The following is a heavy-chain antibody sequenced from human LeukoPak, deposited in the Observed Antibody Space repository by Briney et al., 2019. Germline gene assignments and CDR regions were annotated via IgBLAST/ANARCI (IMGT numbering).Heavy chain of an antibody. J-gene: IGHJ5*02. CDR2: LSGSGGIT. CDR3: AKRTDVLTGYYNA. Sequence: PGGSLRLSCGPSGFTFSSYAMSWVRQAPGKGLEWVSHLSGSGGITYYADSVKGRFTISRDNSKNTLYLQMNSLRADDTAVYYCAKRTDVLTGYYNAWGLGTLVTVSS. CDR1: GFTFSSYA. V-gene: IGHV3-23*01. D-gene: IGHD3-9*01.